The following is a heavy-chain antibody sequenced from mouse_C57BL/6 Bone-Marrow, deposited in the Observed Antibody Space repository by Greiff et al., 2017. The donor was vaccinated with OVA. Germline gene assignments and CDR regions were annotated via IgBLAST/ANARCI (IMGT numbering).Heavy chain of an antibody. CDR3: TRPMRHWYFDV. J-gene: IGHJ1*03. CDR1: GYTFTDYE. Sequence: QVQLKQSGAELVRPGASVTLSCKASGYTFTDYEMHWVKQTPVHGLEWIGAIDPETGGTAYNQKFKGKAILTADKSSSTAYMELRSLTSEDSAVYYCTRPMRHWYFDVWGTGTTVTVSS. D-gene: IGHD2-3*01. V-gene: IGHV1-15*01. CDR2: IDPETGGT.